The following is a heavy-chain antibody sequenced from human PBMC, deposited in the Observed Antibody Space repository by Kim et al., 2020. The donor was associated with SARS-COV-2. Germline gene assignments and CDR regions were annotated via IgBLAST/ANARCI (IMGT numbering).Heavy chain of an antibody. D-gene: IGHD2-21*02. Sequence: ASVKVSCKASGYTFTSYYMHWVRQAPGQGLEWMGIINPSGGSTSYAQKFQGRVTMTRDTSTSTVYMELSSLRSEDTAVYYCARDFFPPCGDCDIGPTGGTNYYYYGMDVWGQGTTVTVSS. V-gene: IGHV1-46*01. CDR3: ARDFFPPCGDCDIGPTGGTNYYYYGMDV. CDR2: INPSGGST. J-gene: IGHJ6*02. CDR1: GYTFTSYY.